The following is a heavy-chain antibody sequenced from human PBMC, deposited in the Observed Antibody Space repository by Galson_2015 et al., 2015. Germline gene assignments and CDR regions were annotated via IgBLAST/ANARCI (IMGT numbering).Heavy chain of an antibody. D-gene: IGHD2-15*01. CDR3: ARGLEGWEYFQH. V-gene: IGHV4-30-4*01. Sequence: CTVSGGSISSGDSYWSWIRQPPGKGLEWIGYIYYSGSTYYNPSLKSRVTISVDTSKNQFSLKLSSVTAADTAVYYCARGLEGWEYFQHWSQGTLVTVSS. CDR2: IYYSGST. CDR1: GGSISSGDSY. J-gene: IGHJ1*01.